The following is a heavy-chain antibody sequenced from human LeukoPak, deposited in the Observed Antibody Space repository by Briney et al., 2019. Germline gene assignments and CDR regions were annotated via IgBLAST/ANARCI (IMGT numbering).Heavy chain of an antibody. D-gene: IGHD3-10*01. CDR1: GYTFTGYY. J-gene: IGHJ3*02. V-gene: IGHV1-2*04. CDR3: ARSGFGEDGAFDI. Sequence: ASVKVSCKASGYTFTGYYMDWVRQAPGQGLEWMGWINPNSGGTNYAQKFQGWVTMTRDTSISTAYMELSRLRSDDTAVYYCARSGFGEDGAFDIWGQGTMVTVSS. CDR2: INPNSGGT.